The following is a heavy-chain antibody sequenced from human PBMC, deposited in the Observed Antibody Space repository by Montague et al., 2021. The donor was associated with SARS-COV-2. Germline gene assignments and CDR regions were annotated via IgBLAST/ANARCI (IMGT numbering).Heavy chain of an antibody. CDR3: ARRMTVWTGYDNSVYLDY. V-gene: IGHV4-39*01. D-gene: IGHD3/OR15-3a*01. CDR1: GGSMMSPSFH. CDR2: IYYGGTT. Sequence: SETLSLTCTVSGGSMMSPSFHWDWIRQASGKGLEWIGSIYYGGTTYFNPSLRSRVTLSVDTPRCQFSLELSSVTAADTAVYYCARRMTVWTGYDNSVYLDYWGQGPLVTVSS. J-gene: IGHJ4*02.